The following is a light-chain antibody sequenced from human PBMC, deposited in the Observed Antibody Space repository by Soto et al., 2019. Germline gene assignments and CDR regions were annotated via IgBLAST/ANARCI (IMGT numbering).Light chain of an antibody. CDR1: QSISDR. V-gene: IGKV1-5*03. CDR3: QQYNSYSLT. CDR2: KAS. Sequence: DIQMTQSPSTLSASIGDRVTITCRASQSISDRLAWYQQKPGKAPKLLMYKASTLESGVPSRFSGSGSGTEFTLTISSLHPDDFATYYCQQYNSYSLTFGQGTKVDIK. J-gene: IGKJ1*01.